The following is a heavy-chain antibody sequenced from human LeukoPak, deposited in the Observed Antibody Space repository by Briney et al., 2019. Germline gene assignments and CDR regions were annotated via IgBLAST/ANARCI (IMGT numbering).Heavy chain of an antibody. Sequence: GGSLRLSCVASGFTFSIYAMSWVRQAPGKGLEWVSAISGSGGSTYYADSVKGRFTISRDNSKNTLYLQMNSLRAEDTAVYYCAKVGTGTTSSPNFDYWGQGTLVTVSS. V-gene: IGHV3-23*01. CDR3: AKVGTGTTSSPNFDY. CDR1: GFTFSIYA. CDR2: ISGSGGST. D-gene: IGHD1-7*01. J-gene: IGHJ4*02.